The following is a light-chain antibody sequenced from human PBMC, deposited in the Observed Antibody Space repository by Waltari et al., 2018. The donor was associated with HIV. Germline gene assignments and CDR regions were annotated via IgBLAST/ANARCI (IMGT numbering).Light chain of an antibody. CDR3: QQYGDAPET. J-gene: IGKJ1*01. V-gene: IGKV3-20*01. Sequence: EIVLTQSPGTLCLSPGEGATLSCRASQSVSSNSIAWYQQKPGQAPRLLIYVASSRATGIPDRFSGSGSGTDFTLTISILKPEDFAVYWCQQYGDAPETFGQGTKVEIK. CDR1: QSVSSNS. CDR2: VAS.